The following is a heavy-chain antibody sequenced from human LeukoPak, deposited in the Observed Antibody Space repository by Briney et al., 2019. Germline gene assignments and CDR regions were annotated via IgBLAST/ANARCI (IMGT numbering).Heavy chain of an antibody. CDR2: ISWNSGSI. J-gene: IGHJ4*02. CDR3: TKVRPAGNDY. Sequence: PGRSLRLSCAASGFTFDDYAMHWVRQAPGKGLEWVSGISWNSGSIGYADSVKGRFTISRDNAKNSLYLQMNSLRAEDTAVYYCTKVRPAGNDYWGQGTLVTVSS. V-gene: IGHV3-9*01. D-gene: IGHD6-13*01. CDR1: GFTFDDYA.